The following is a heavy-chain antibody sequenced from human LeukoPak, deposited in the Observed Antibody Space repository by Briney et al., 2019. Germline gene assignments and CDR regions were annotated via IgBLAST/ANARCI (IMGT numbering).Heavy chain of an antibody. V-gene: IGHV3-66*01. D-gene: IGHD3-16*01. J-gene: IGHJ4*02. CDR2: FFSGGST. CDR3: ARETFGGVTTTHYYFDY. CDR1: GFTVSSNY. Sequence: GGSLRLSRAASGFTVSSNYMSWVRQAPGKGLEWVSLFFSGGSTYYADSVKGRFTISRDDSKNTLYLQMNSLRVEDTAVYYCARETFGGVTTTHYYFDYWGQGTLVSVSS.